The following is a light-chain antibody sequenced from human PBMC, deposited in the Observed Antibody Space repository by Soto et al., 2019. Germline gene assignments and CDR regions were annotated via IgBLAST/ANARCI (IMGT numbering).Light chain of an antibody. CDR1: QSVSNNY. CDR2: GAS. CDR3: QQYGSSGT. V-gene: IGKV3-20*01. Sequence: EIVMTQSPATLSVSPGERATLSCRASQSVSNNYLAWYQQKSGQAPRPLIYGASNRATGIPDRFSGSGSGTDFTLTISRLEPEDFAVYYCQQYGSSGTFGQGTNVDIK. J-gene: IGKJ1*01.